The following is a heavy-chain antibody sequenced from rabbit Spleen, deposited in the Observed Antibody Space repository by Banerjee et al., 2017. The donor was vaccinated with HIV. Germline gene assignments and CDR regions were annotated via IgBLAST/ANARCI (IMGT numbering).Heavy chain of an antibody. CDR1: GFSFSSNYY. CDR3: ARDTSSSFSSYGMDL. CDR2: IAGSSSDFT. J-gene: IGHJ6*01. Sequence: QSLEESGGGLVQPEGSLTLTCTASGFSFSSNYYMCWVRQAPGKGLEWISCIAGSSSDFTYSATWAKGRFTISKTSSTTVTLQMTSLTAADTATYFCARDTSSSFSSYGMDLWGPGTLVT. D-gene: IGHD1-1*01. V-gene: IGHV1S40*01.